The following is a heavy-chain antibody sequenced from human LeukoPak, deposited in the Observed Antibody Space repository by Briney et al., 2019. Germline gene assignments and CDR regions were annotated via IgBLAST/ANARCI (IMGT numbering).Heavy chain of an antibody. D-gene: IGHD4-17*01. J-gene: IGHJ4*02. Sequence: SETLSLTCTVSGGSISSSSYYWGWIGQPPGKGLEWIGEINHSGSTNYNPSLKSPVTISVDTSKNQFSLKLSSVTAADTAVYYCARAADYGDFLIDYWGQGTLVTVSS. CDR3: ARAADYGDFLIDY. CDR2: INHSGST. V-gene: IGHV4-39*07. CDR1: GGSISSSSYY.